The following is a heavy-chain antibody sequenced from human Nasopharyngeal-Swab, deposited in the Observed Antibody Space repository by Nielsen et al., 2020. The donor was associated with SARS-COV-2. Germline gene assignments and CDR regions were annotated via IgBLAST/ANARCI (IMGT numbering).Heavy chain of an antibody. Sequence: ASVKVSCKASGYSFNNYAITWVRQAPGQGLEWLGWISAYNGDTDHAQRLQGRVTMTTETSTSTAYMELRSLRSDDTAVYYCARMSFWGHDYSNLPQDYYGMDVWGQGTTVTVSS. J-gene: IGHJ6*02. CDR2: ISAYNGDT. D-gene: IGHD4-11*01. CDR3: ARMSFWGHDYSNLPQDYYGMDV. CDR1: GYSFNNYA. V-gene: IGHV1-18*01.